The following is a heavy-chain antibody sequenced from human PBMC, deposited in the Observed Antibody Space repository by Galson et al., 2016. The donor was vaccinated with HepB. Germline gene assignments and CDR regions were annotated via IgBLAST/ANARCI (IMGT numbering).Heavy chain of an antibody. V-gene: IGHV3-21*06. CDR1: GFSFSAYN. CDR3: VRVAHCGGDCRLFDS. CDR2: ITSSSTST. J-gene: IGHJ4*02. Sequence: SLRLSCAASGFSFSAYNMNWIRQTPGKGLEWVSSITSSSTSTYYADSVKARCTISRDNAKNSLYLQMNSLRAEDTAVYYCVRVAHCGGDCRLFDSWGQGTLVTVSS. D-gene: IGHD2-21*02.